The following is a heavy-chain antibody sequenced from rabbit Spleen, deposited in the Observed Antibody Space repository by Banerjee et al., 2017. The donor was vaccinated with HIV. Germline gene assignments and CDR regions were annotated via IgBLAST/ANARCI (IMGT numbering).Heavy chain of an antibody. V-gene: IGHV1S40*01. J-gene: IGHJ4*01. CDR1: GVSFSTNYY. D-gene: IGHD1-1*01. CDR2: IDSGSSGFT. Sequence: QSLEESGGGLVQPEGSLTLTCTVSGVSFSTNYYMCWVRQAPGKGLEWIACIDSGSSGFTYFASWAKGRFTISKTSSTTVTLQATSLTAADTATYFCATGYSDIYFNLWGQGTLVTVS. CDR3: ATGYSDIYFNL.